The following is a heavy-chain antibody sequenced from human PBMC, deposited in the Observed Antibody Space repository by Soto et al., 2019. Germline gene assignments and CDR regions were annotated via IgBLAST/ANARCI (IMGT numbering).Heavy chain of an antibody. CDR3: ARGVGFGYSYSNMDL. CDR1: GDSVTSVSDY. Sequence: SDTLSLICTVSGDSVTSVSDYWSWIRQPPGKGLEWIGYIYYSGSADYNPSLGSRVTISIDTSKNQFSLKLTSVTAADTAVYYCARGVGFGYSYSNMDLWGQGTTVTSP. D-gene: IGHD2-21*01. V-gene: IGHV4-61*01. CDR2: IYYSGSA. J-gene: IGHJ6*02.